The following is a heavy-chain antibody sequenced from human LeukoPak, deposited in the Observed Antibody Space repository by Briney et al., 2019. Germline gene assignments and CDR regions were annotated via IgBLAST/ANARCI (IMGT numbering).Heavy chain of an antibody. J-gene: IGHJ5*02. Sequence: GSLRLSCAASGFSFRNYGMSWVRQAPGKGLEWISAIGGSGDSTYYADSVKGRFTVSRDNSKNTLYLQMNSLRAEDTAVYYCARDLLPYFYWFKFSNWFDHWGQGTLVTVSS. CDR3: ARDLLPYFYWFKFSNWFDH. CDR1: GFSFRNYG. CDR2: IGGSGDST. D-gene: IGHD3-9*01. V-gene: IGHV3-23*01.